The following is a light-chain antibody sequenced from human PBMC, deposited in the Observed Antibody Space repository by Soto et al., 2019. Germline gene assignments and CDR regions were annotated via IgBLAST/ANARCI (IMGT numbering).Light chain of an antibody. V-gene: IGLV2-8*01. J-gene: IGLJ1*01. CDR3: SSHGGSNNVYV. CDR2: EVA. CDR1: SSDIGAYNY. Sequence: QSALTQAPSASGSPGQSLTISCTGTSSDIGAYNYVSWYQQHPGKAPKLMIYEVAKRPSGVPDRFSASKSDNTASLTVSGLQAEDEADYYCSSHGGSNNVYVFGTGTKLTVL.